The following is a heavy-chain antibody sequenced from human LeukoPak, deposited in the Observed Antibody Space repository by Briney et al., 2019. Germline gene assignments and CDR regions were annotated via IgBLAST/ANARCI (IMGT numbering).Heavy chain of an antibody. CDR3: ARDFI. V-gene: IGHV3-7*05. Sequence: AGSLRLSCVGSGFTFSSHWMSWVRQAPGKGLEWVANIKQDGSEVDYVDSVKGRFTISRDNAKNSLFLQMNSLRAEDTAVYYCARDFIWGQGTLVTVSS. D-gene: IGHD3-10*01. CDR1: GFTFSSHW. J-gene: IGHJ4*02. CDR2: IKQDGSEV.